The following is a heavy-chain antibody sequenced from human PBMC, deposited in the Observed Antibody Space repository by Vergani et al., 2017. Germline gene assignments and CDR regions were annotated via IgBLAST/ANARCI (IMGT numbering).Heavy chain of an antibody. J-gene: IGHJ6*03. CDR1: GYTFTSYD. V-gene: IGHV1-8*01. D-gene: IGHD3-3*01. CDR3: ARVGSGYDFWSGYADYYCYRDV. Sequence: QVQLVQSGAEVKKPGASVKVSCKASGYTFTSYDINWVRQATGQGLEWMGWMNPNSGNTGYAQKFQGRVTMTRNTSISTAYMELSSLRSEDTAMYYCARVGSGYDFWSGYADYYCYRDVWGKG. CDR2: MNPNSGNT.